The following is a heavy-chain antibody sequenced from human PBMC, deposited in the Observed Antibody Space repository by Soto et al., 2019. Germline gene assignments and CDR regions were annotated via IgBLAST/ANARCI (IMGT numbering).Heavy chain of an antibody. CDR1: GFTFSNYY. CDR2: IYYDGSRI. Sequence: EVQLVESGGGLVQPGGSLRLSCAASGFTFSNYYMDWVRLAPGKGLVWVSRIYYDGSRISYADFVKGRFTISTDNAKKTLSLQMNSLTVEDTAVYYCVSLSANGGYWGQGTLVTVSS. CDR3: VSLSANGGY. J-gene: IGHJ4*02. V-gene: IGHV3-74*01. D-gene: IGHD1-26*01.